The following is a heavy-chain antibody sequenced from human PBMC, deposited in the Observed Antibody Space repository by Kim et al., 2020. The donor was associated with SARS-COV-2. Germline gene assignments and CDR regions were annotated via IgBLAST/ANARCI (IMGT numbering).Heavy chain of an antibody. CDR2: ISSSSSYI. D-gene: IGHD6-13*01. V-gene: IGHV3-21*01. Sequence: LSLTCAASGFTFSSYSMNWVRQAPGKGLEWVSSISSSSSYIYYADSVKGRFTISRDNAKNSLYLQMNSLRAEDTAVYYCAREAGYSSTTYYYYYYYMDVWGKGTTVTVSS. J-gene: IGHJ6*03. CDR3: AREAGYSSTTYYYYYYYMDV. CDR1: GFTFSSYS.